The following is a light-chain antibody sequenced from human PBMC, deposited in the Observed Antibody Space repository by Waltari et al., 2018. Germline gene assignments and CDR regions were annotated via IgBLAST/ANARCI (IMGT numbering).Light chain of an antibody. CDR3: ATWDDSLNGFVV. CDR2: NDD. V-gene: IGLV1-44*01. CDR1: SSNIETTS. Sequence: QSVLTQPPSASGTPGQRVTISCSGSSSNIETTSVNWYQKFPGAAPKLLIYNDDKRPSGVSDRFSGSKSGTSASLAISGLQTEDEADYYCATWDDSLNGFVVFGGGTKLTVL. J-gene: IGLJ2*01.